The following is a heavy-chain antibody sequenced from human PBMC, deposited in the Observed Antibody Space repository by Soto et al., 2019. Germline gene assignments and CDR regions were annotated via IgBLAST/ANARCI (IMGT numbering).Heavy chain of an antibody. CDR1: GFTFSTYA. V-gene: IGHV3-23*01. D-gene: IGHD3-22*01. J-gene: IGHJ4*02. CDR2: ITDSGGST. CDR3: XKLAGSGYYYPIDY. Sequence: EVQLLESGGGLVQPGGSLRLSCAASGFTFSTYAMTWVRQALGKGLERVSVITDSGGSTYYADSVKGRFTIPRDNSKNTXYLQMNSXRAEDTAVYYCXKLAGSGYYYPIDYWGQXTLVXXXS.